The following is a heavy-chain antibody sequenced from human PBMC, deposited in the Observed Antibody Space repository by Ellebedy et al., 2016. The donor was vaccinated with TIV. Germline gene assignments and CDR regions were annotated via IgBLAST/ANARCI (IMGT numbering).Heavy chain of an antibody. Sequence: GESLKISCAASGFSASGMHWVRQAPGKGLDWVAFIRPDGSKKYYAASVTGRFTISRDSSKNTLYLQMNSLKPEDTAVYYCVKGAYPVPTVMAVWGQGTTVIVSS. CDR3: VKGAYPVPTVMAV. CDR1: GFSASG. D-gene: IGHD3-16*01. J-gene: IGHJ6*02. V-gene: IGHV3-30*02. CDR2: IRPDGSKK.